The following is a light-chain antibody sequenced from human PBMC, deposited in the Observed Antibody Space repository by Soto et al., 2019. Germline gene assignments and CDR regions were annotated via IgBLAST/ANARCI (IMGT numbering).Light chain of an antibody. Sequence: IQLTQSPSSLSASVGDRVTVTCRASQSINIYLNWYQQKPGKAPTLLIYGASTLQSGVPSRFSGGGPRTDFTLTISSLQTEDFATSYWQQSYRSPYTFGLGTKLE. J-gene: IGKJ2*01. CDR2: GAS. CDR1: QSINIY. V-gene: IGKV1-39*01. CDR3: QQSYRSPYT.